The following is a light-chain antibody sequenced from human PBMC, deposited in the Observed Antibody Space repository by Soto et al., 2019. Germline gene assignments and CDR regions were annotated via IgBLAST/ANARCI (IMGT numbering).Light chain of an antibody. CDR3: CSYAGSYTYV. Sequence: QSALTQPRSVSGSPGQSVTISCTGTSSDVGGYNYVSWYQQHPGKAPKLMIYDVSKRPSGVPDRFSGSKSGNTASLTISGLQAEDAADYYCCSYAGSYTYVFGGGTKLTVL. CDR2: DVS. V-gene: IGLV2-11*01. CDR1: SSDVGGYNY. J-gene: IGLJ3*02.